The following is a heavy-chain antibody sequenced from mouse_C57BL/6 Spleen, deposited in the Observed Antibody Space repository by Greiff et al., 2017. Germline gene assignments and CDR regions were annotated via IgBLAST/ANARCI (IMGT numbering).Heavy chain of an antibody. J-gene: IGHJ2*01. V-gene: IGHV1-55*01. CDR2: IYPGSGST. Sequence: VKLQEPGAELVKPGASVKMSCKASGYTFTSYWITWVKQRPGQGLEWIGDIYPGSGSTNYNEKFKSQATMTVDTSSSTAYMQLSSLTSEDSAVYYCARSPSYYGSSPNYFDYWGQGTTLTVSS. CDR3: ARSPSYYGSSPNYFDY. CDR1: GYTFTSYW. D-gene: IGHD1-1*01.